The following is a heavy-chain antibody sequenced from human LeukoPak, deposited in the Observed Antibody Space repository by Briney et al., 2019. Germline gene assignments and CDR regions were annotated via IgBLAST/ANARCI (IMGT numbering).Heavy chain of an antibody. D-gene: IGHD6-6*01. Sequence: PSETLSLTCTVSGDSISSYYWSWIRQPPGKGLEWIGYIYTCGGTNYIHSLKGRVTISIDTSKNQFSLKLSSVTAADSAVYYCARLTRLSTSPDRYYLDYWGQGTLVTVSS. CDR2: IYTCGGT. CDR3: ARLTRLSTSPDRYYLDY. V-gene: IGHV4-4*09. J-gene: IGHJ4*02. CDR1: GDSISSYY.